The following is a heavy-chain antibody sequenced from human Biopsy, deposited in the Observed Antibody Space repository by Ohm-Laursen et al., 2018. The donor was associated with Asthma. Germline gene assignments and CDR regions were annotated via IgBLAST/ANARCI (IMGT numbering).Heavy chain of an antibody. J-gene: IGHJ4*02. V-gene: IGHV3-9*01. D-gene: IGHD2-21*01. Sequence: SLRLSCSASGRHFGSYNMHWVRQAPGKGLEWVSGISWNSGSIGYADSVKGRFTISRDNAKNSLYLQMNSLRVEDTALYYCAKATLGDIGKDYWGQGTLVTVSS. CDR3: AKATLGDIGKDY. CDR1: GRHFGSYN. CDR2: ISWNSGSI.